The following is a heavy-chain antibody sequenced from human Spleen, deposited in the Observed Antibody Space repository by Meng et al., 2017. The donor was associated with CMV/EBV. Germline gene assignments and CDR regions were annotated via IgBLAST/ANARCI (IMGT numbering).Heavy chain of an antibody. CDR1: GFTFSYYE. D-gene: IGHD3-10*01. Sequence: GESLKISCAASGFTFSYYEMNWVRQAPGKGPEWVAYITSTGRIIYYADSVKGRFTISRDNAKNSLYLQMDSLRAEDTAVYYCARYYYGSGSHFDYWGQGTLVTVSS. J-gene: IGHJ4*02. CDR3: ARYYYGSGSHFDY. CDR2: ITSTGRII. V-gene: IGHV3-48*03.